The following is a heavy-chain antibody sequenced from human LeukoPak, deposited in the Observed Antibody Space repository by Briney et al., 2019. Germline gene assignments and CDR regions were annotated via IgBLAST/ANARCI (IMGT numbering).Heavy chain of an antibody. Sequence: PSETLSHTCTVSGGSISSYYWGWIRQPAGKGLEWIGRIYISGSTNYNPSLKSRVTMSVDTSKNQFSLKLSSVTAADTAVYYCAREDFPSYSSGWYLDYWGQGTLVTVSS. CDR2: IYISGST. CDR1: GGSISSYY. D-gene: IGHD6-19*01. J-gene: IGHJ4*02. V-gene: IGHV4-4*07. CDR3: AREDFPSYSSGWYLDY.